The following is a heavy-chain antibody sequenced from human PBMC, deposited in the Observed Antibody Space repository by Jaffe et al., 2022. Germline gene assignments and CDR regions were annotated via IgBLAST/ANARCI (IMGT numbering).Heavy chain of an antibody. D-gene: IGHD3-10*01. J-gene: IGHJ3*01. Sequence: EVQLVESGGGLVQPGGSLRLSCAASGFTFSSYEINWVRQAPGKGLEWVSYISNSGRTIYYADSVKGRFTISRDNAKNSLYLQMNSLRAEDTAVYYCARDGSPLETTSVLHAFDVWGQGTLVTVSS. CDR2: ISNSGRTI. CDR1: GFTFSSYE. CDR3: ARDGSPLETTSVLHAFDV. V-gene: IGHV3-48*03.